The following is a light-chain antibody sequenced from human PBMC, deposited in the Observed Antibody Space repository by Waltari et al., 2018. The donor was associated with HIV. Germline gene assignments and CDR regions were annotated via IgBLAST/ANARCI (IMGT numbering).Light chain of an antibody. CDR1: IRDVGVYDY. Sequence: QSALTQPASVSESPGQSITISCTGTIRDVGVYDYVSWYQHHPGKTPRLRTYEVNSRPAGGSNRFSGSKSGNTASLTISGLQAEDEADYYCSSYTSSNTLVGGGTKLIVL. CDR3: SSYTSSNTL. J-gene: IGLJ2*01. V-gene: IGLV2-14*01. CDR2: EVN.